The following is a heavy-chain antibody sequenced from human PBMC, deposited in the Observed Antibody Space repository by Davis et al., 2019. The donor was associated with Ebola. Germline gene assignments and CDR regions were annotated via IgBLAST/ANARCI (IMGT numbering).Heavy chain of an antibody. J-gene: IGHJ3*02. CDR1: GYTFTDYY. Sequence: ASVKVSCKASGYTFTDYYMHWVREAPGQGLEWMGWVKPNSGDTNYAQKFQGWLTMTTDTSINTAYMELSRLRSDDTAVYYCARGGSYYGLEITAFDIWGQGTMVTVSS. CDR2: VKPNSGDT. D-gene: IGHD1-26*01. CDR3: ARGGSYYGLEITAFDI. V-gene: IGHV1-2*04.